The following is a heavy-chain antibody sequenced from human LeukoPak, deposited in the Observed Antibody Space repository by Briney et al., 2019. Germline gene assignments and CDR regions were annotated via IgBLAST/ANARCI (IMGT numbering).Heavy chain of an antibody. CDR1: GFTFSSYS. CDR3: ARGSSSWTRPNWFDP. Sequence: PGGSLRLSCAASGFTFSSYSMNWVRQAPGKGLEWVSSISSSSSYIYYADSVKGRFTISRDNAKNSLYLQMNSLRAEDTAVYYCARGSSSWTRPNWFDPWGQGTLVTVSS. J-gene: IGHJ5*02. CDR2: ISSSSSYI. D-gene: IGHD6-13*01. V-gene: IGHV3-21*04.